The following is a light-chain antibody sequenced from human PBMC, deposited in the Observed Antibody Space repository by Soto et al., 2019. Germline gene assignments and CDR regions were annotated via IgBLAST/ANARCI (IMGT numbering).Light chain of an antibody. CDR2: GAS. CDR1: QNVNNN. V-gene: IGKV3-15*01. J-gene: IGKJ4*01. Sequence: EIVMTQSPASLSVSPGERATLSCRASQNVNNNLAWYQQKPGQAPRLLIHGASTSASGIPGTFSGSGSGTKFTPTSSGHLALNCAVYYCQQDYYCLLTVRGGTKDE. CDR3: QQDYYCLLT.